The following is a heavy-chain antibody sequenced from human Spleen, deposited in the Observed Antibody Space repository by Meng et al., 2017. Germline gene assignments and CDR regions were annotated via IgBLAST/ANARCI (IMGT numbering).Heavy chain of an antibody. J-gene: IGHJ4*02. CDR3: ARGAYHYGSGSYFGD. D-gene: IGHD3-10*01. Sequence: SETLSLTCAVSGYSITGSYNWGWIRQSPGKGLEWIGSIYQSGSTYYNPSLKSRVTMSADTSKNQFSLKLSSVTAADTAVYYCARGAYHYGSGSYFGDWGQGTLVTVSS. V-gene: IGHV4-38-2*01. CDR1: GYSITGSYN. CDR2: IYQSGST.